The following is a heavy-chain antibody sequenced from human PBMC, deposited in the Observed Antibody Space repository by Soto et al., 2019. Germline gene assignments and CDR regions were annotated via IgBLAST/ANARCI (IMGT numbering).Heavy chain of an antibody. CDR2: ISGSGGST. V-gene: IGHV3-23*01. J-gene: IGHJ6*02. CDR1: GVTFDDYG. Sequence: GESLKISCAASGVTFDDYGMSWVRQAPGKGLEWVSAISGSGGSTYYADSVKGRFTISRDNSKNTLYLQMNSLRAEDTAVYYCATPPGYYYYGMDVWGQGTTVTVSS. CDR3: ATPPGYYYYGMDV.